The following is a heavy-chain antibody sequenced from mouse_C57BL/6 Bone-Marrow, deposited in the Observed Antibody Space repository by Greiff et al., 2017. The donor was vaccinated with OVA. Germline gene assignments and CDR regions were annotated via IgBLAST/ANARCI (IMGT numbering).Heavy chain of an antibody. CDR2: INPSNGGT. CDR1: GYTFTSYW. CDR3: ARYEGTGTGWYFDV. D-gene: IGHD4-1*01. J-gene: IGHJ1*03. V-gene: IGHV1-53*01. Sequence: QVQLQQPGTELVKPGASVKLSCKASGYTFTSYWMHWVKQRPGQGLEWIGNINPSNGGTNYNEKFKSKATLTVDKSSSTAYMQRSSLTSEDSAVYYCARYEGTGTGWYFDVWGTGTTVTVSS.